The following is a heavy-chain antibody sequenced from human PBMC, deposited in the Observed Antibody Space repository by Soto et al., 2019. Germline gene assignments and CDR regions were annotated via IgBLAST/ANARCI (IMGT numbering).Heavy chain of an antibody. Sequence: QGQLVQSGAEVRKPGASVKVSCKASGYTFTTSGISWVRQAPGQGLEWMAMISAYNGNTNYAQKFQGRVTLTTDTPTSTAYMELRSLKSDDTATYYCARVRGIPADADYWGQGSLVTVSS. CDR1: GYTFTTSG. V-gene: IGHV1-18*01. CDR2: ISAYNGNT. CDR3: ARVRGIPADADY. D-gene: IGHD2-2*01. J-gene: IGHJ4*02.